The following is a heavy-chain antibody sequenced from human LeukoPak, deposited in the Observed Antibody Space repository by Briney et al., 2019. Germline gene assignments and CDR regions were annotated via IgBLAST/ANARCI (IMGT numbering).Heavy chain of an antibody. Sequence: GGSLRLSCAASGFTFSSYGMSWVRQAPGKGLEWVSAISGSGGSTYYADSVKGRFTISRDNAKNSLYLQMNSLRAEDTAVYYCARGDYDFWSGYYPLRYYYYYMDVWGKGTTVTVSS. V-gene: IGHV3-23*01. D-gene: IGHD3-3*01. CDR1: GFTFSSYG. CDR2: ISGSGGST. CDR3: ARGDYDFWSGYYPLRYYYYYMDV. J-gene: IGHJ6*03.